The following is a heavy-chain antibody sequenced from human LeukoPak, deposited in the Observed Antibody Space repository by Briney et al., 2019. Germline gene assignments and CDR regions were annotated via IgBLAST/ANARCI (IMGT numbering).Heavy chain of an antibody. CDR2: ISAYNGNT. Sequence: ASVKVSCKASGGTFSSYAISWVRQAPGQGLEWMGWISAYNGNTNYAQKLQGRVTMTTDTSTSTAYMELRSLRSDDTAVYYCARDRDSSGPYLYWGQGTLVTVSS. D-gene: IGHD6-19*01. CDR1: GGTFSSYA. CDR3: ARDRDSSGPYLY. V-gene: IGHV1-18*01. J-gene: IGHJ4*02.